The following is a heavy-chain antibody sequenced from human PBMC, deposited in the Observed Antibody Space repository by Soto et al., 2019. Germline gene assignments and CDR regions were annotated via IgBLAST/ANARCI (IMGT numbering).Heavy chain of an antibody. CDR3: ARAESGAYYSGMGG. J-gene: IGHJ6*02. Sequence: SETLCLTCTVSGSSISSYHWSWIRQPPGKGLEWIGYIYYSGSTNYNPSLKSRVTISVDTSKNQFSLKLSSVTAADTAVYYCARAESGAYYSGMGGWRQGTRVAVCS. D-gene: IGHD3-10*01. CDR1: GSSISSYH. V-gene: IGHV4-59*01. CDR2: IYYSGST.